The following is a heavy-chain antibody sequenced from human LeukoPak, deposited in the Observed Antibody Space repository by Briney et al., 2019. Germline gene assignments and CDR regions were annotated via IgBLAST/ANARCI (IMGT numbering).Heavy chain of an antibody. J-gene: IGHJ3*02. CDR2: ISSSSSYI. D-gene: IGHD3-16*02. CDR1: GFTFSSYS. Sequence: GGSLRLSCAASGFTFSSYSMNWVRQAPGKGLEWVSSISSSSSYIYYADSVKGRFTISRDNAKNSLNLQMNSLRAEDTAVYYCARSNYDYVWGSYRLRAFDIWGQGTMVTVSS. CDR3: ARSNYDYVWGSYRLRAFDI. V-gene: IGHV3-21*01.